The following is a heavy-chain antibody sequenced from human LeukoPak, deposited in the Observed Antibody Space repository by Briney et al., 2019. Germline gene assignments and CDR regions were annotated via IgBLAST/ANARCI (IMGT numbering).Heavy chain of an antibody. CDR2: IYPGDSDT. J-gene: IGHJ4*02. Sequence: GESLKISCKGSGYSFTSYWIGWVRQMPGKGLEWMGIIYPGDSDTRYSPSSQGQVTISADKSISTAYLQWSSLKASDTAMYYCARTSRVDTAMVRYWGQGTLVTVSS. D-gene: IGHD5-18*01. V-gene: IGHV5-51*01. CDR3: ARTSRVDTAMVRY. CDR1: GYSFTSYW.